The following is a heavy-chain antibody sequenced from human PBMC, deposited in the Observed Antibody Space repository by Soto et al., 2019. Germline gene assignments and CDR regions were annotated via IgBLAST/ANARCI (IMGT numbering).Heavy chain of an antibody. J-gene: IGHJ5*02. CDR1: GGTITSGRSS. CDR2: IYHSGST. V-gene: IGHV4-30-2*06. CDR3: VRESVASGPYYFDT. D-gene: IGHD6-6*01. Sequence: QLQLQESGSGLVKPSQTLSLTCSVSGGTITSGRSSWNWIRQSPGKGLEWIAYIYHSGSTYYNPSLKGRVTISVDRSENQFSLKLTSVTAADTAVYYCVRESVASGPYYFDTWGPGTLVTVSS.